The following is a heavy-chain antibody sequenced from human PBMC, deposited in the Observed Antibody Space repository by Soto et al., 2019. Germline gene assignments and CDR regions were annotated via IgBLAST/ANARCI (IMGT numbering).Heavy chain of an antibody. CDR2: ISSSSSYI. V-gene: IGHV3-21*01. CDR3: ARDPVEGITIFGNYYYYGMDV. J-gene: IGHJ6*02. Sequence: GGSLRLSCAASGFTFSSYSMNWVRQAPGKGLEWVSSISSSSSYIYYADSVKGRFTISRDNAKNSLYLQMNSLRAEDTAVYYCARDPVEGITIFGNYYYYGMDVWGQGTTVTVSS. D-gene: IGHD3-3*01. CDR1: GFTFSSYS.